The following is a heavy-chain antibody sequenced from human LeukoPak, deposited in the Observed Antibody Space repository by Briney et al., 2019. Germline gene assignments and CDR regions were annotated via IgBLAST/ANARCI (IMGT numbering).Heavy chain of an antibody. CDR3: TGDYYGSGSYADFNY. D-gene: IGHD3-10*01. Sequence: GGSLRLSCAASGFTFSGSALHWVRQASGKGLEWVGRIRSTANGYATAYAASVKGRFTISRDDSKNTAYLQMDSLKTEDTAVYYCTGDYYGSGSYADFNYWGQGTLVTVSS. J-gene: IGHJ4*02. CDR2: IRSTANGYAT. CDR1: GFTFSGSA. V-gene: IGHV3-73*01.